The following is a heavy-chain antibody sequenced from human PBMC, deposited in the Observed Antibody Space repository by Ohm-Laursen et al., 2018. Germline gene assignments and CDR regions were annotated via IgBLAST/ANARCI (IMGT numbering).Heavy chain of an antibody. D-gene: IGHD3-3*01. CDR2: ISYDGSNK. Sequence: SLRLSCSASGFTFSSYGMHWVRQAPGKGLEWVAVISYDGSNKYYADSVKGRFTISRDNSKNTLYLQMNSLRSEDTAVYYCARDPGDFWSGYYSNAFDIWGQGTMVTVSS. V-gene: IGHV3-30*03. CDR1: GFTFSSYG. CDR3: ARDPGDFWSGYYSNAFDI. J-gene: IGHJ3*02.